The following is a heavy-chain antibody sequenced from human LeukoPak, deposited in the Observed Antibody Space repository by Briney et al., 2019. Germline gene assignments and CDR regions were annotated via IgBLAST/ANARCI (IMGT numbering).Heavy chain of an antibody. J-gene: IGHJ4*02. CDR1: GGSISSYY. V-gene: IGHV4-59*12. Sequence: PSETLSLTCTVSGGSISSYYWSWIRQPPGKGLEWIGYIYYTGSTYYNPSLKSRVTISVDTSKNQFSLKLSSVTAADTAVYYCARAPRFGYRPFDYWGQGTLVTVSS. CDR2: IYYTGST. CDR3: ARAPRFGYRPFDY. D-gene: IGHD2-2*03.